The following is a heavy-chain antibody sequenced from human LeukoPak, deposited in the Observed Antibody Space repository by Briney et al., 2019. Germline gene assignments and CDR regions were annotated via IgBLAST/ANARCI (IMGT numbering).Heavy chain of an antibody. Sequence: PGGSLRLSCAASGFTFTSYTMNWVRQAPGKGLEWVSYITSSSSTIYYADSVKGRFTMSRDNAENPLYLQMNSLRAEDTAVYYCARNFDSWGQGILVTVSS. CDR2: ITSSSSTI. V-gene: IGHV3-48*01. CDR3: ARNFDS. D-gene: IGHD2/OR15-2a*01. CDR1: GFTFTSYT. J-gene: IGHJ4*02.